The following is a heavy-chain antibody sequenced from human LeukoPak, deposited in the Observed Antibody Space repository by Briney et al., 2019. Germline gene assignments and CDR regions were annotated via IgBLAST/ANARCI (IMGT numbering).Heavy chain of an antibody. D-gene: IGHD3-16*02. CDR2: IYYSGST. J-gene: IGHJ4*02. CDR1: GGSISSYY. V-gene: IGHV4-59*08. Sequence: SETLSLTCTVSGGSISSYYWSWIRQLPGKGLEWIGYIYYSGSTNYNPSLKSRVTISVDTSKNQFSLKLSSVTAADTAVYYCARHEDWGVIDYWGQGTLVTVSS. CDR3: ARHEDWGVIDY.